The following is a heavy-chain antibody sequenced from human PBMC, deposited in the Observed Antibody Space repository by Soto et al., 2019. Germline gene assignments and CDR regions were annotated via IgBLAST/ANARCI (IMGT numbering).Heavy chain of an antibody. CDR1: GFTFSSYS. CDR2: ISSSSSYI. J-gene: IGHJ5*02. D-gene: IGHD5-12*01. CDR3: ARVDIVATREWFDP. V-gene: IGHV3-21*01. Sequence: EVQLVESGGGLVKPGGSLRLSCAASGFTFSSYSMNWFRQAPGKGLEWVSSISSSSSYIYYADSVQGRFTISRDNAKNSLYLQMNSLRAEDTAVYYCARVDIVATREWFDPWGQGTLGTVS.